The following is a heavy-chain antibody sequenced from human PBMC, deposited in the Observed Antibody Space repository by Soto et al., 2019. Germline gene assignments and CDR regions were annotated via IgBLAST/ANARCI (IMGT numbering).Heavy chain of an antibody. D-gene: IGHD3-9*01. CDR3: ARGGPYDILTGYYF. Sequence: SETLSLTCAVYGGSFSGYYWSWIRQPPGKGLEWIGEINHSGSTNYNPSLKSRVTISVDTSKNQFSLKLSSVTAADTAVYYCARGGPYDILTGYYFWGQGTLVTVSS. CDR2: INHSGST. V-gene: IGHV4-34*01. J-gene: IGHJ4*02. CDR1: GGSFSGYY.